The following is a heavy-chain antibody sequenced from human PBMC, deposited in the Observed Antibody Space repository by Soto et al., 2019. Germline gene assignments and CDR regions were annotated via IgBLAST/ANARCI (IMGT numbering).Heavy chain of an antibody. CDR3: ASHPAYCSGTSCPHAGFDY. CDR2: IGGTGGGT. Sequence: PGGSLRLSCAASGFTFSSYAMSWVRQAPGKGLEWVSAIGGTGGGTYYADSVKGRFTISRDNSKNTLYLQMSRLRAEDTAVYYCASHPAYCSGTSCPHAGFDYWGQGTLVTVSS. D-gene: IGHD2-2*01. CDR1: GFTFSSYA. J-gene: IGHJ4*02. V-gene: IGHV3-23*01.